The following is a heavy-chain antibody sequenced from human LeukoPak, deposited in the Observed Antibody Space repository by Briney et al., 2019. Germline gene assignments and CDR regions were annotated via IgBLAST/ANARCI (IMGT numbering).Heavy chain of an antibody. CDR2: IKQDGSEK. D-gene: IGHD3-22*01. CDR3: ASHYYDSSGYYYVEPLDY. CDR1: GFTFSSYW. V-gene: IGHV3-7*01. J-gene: IGHJ4*02. Sequence: GGSLRLSCVASGFTFSSYWMSWVRQAPGKGLEWVANIKQDGSEKYYVDSVKGRFTISRDNAKNSLYLQMNSLRAGDTAVYYCASHYYDSSGYYYVEPLDYWGQGTLVTVSS.